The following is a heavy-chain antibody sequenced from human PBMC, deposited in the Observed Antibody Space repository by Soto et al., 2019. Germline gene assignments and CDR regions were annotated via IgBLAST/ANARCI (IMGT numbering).Heavy chain of an antibody. J-gene: IGHJ4*02. CDR2: IYYSGST. CDR3: ARPLVGAILVFDY. Sequence: SETLSLTCTVSGGSISSSSYYRGWIRQPPGKGLEWIGSIYYSGSTYYNPSLKSRVTISVDTSKNQFSLKLSSVTAADTAVYYCARPLVGAILVFDYWGQGTLVTVSS. V-gene: IGHV4-39*01. CDR1: GGSISSSSYY. D-gene: IGHD1-26*01.